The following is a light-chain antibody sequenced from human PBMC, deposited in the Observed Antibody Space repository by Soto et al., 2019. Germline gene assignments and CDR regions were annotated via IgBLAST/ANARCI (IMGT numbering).Light chain of an antibody. CDR3: VLYMGRGIGV. V-gene: IGLV8-61*01. CDR1: SGSVSTNNY. CDR2: RTN. Sequence: QAVVTQEPSFPVSPGGTVTLTCALSSGSVSTNNYPSWCQQTPGQPPRTLISRTNTRSSGVPDRFSGSILGSKAALTITGAQAYDESDYYCVLYMGRGIGVFGGGTKLTLL. J-gene: IGLJ3*02.